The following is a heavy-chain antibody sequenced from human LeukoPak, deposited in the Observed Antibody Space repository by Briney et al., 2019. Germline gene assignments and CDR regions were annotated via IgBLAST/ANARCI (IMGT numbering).Heavy chain of an antibody. V-gene: IGHV1-46*01. J-gene: IGHJ4*02. CDR2: INPTGGST. Sequence: GASVKVSCKASGYTFTSYYMHWVRQAPGQGLEWMGLINPTGGSTGYAQKFQGRVTMTRDTSTSTVYMELSSLRSEDTAIYYCARGGSGSYRLENWGQGTLVTVSS. CDR1: GYTFTSYY. D-gene: IGHD3-10*01. CDR3: ARGGSGSYRLEN.